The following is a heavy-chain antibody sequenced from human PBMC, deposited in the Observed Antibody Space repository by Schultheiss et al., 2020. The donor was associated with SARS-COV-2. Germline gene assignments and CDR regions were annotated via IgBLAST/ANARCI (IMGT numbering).Heavy chain of an antibody. CDR2: IYYSGST. Sequence: SQTLSLTCTVSGGSISSSSYYWGWIRQPPGKGLEWIGYIYYSGSTNYNPSLKSRVTISVDTSKNQFSLKLSSVTAADTAVYYCARGWRGTEGFDYWGQGTLVTVSS. CDR3: ARGWRGTEGFDY. J-gene: IGHJ4*02. CDR1: GGSISSSSYY. V-gene: IGHV4-61*05. D-gene: IGHD3-3*01.